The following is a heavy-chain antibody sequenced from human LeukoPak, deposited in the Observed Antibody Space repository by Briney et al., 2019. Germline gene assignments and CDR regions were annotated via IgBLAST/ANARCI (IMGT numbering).Heavy chain of an antibody. J-gene: IGHJ4*02. Sequence: GGSLRLSCAVSGFTFSNYWMSWVRQAPGKGLEWVAHIKQDESEKYYVDSVKGRSTISRDNAKNSLYLQMNSLRAEDTAIYYCARAIGESYYYDSSGVSDYWGQGTLVTVSS. CDR2: IKQDESEK. D-gene: IGHD3-22*01. V-gene: IGHV3-7*01. CDR3: ARAIGESYYYDSSGVSDY. CDR1: GFTFSNYW.